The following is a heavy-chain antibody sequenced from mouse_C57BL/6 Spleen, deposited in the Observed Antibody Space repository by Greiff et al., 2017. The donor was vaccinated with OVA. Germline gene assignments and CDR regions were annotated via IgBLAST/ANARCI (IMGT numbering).Heavy chain of an antibody. Sequence: QVQLQQPGAELVMPGASVKLSCKASGYTFTSYWMHWVKQRPGQGLEWIGEIDPSDSYPNYNQKFKGKSTLTVDKSSSTAYMQLSSLTSEDSAVYYCARGGLWDYWGQGTTLTVSS. D-gene: IGHD1-1*02. V-gene: IGHV1-69*01. CDR3: ARGGLWDY. J-gene: IGHJ2*01. CDR1: GYTFTSYW. CDR2: IDPSDSYP.